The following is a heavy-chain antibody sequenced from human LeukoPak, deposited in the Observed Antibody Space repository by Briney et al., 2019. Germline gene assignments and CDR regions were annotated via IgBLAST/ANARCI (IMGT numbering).Heavy chain of an antibody. Sequence: GGSLRLSCAASGFTFSSYWMHWVRHAPGKGLLWVSHINSDGSSTSYADSVKGRFTISRDNAKNTLYLQMNSLRAEDTAVYYCARDGSGWSFDYWGQGTLVTLSS. CDR3: ARDGSGWSFDY. CDR1: GFTFSSYW. V-gene: IGHV3-74*01. CDR2: INSDGSST. J-gene: IGHJ4*02. D-gene: IGHD6-19*01.